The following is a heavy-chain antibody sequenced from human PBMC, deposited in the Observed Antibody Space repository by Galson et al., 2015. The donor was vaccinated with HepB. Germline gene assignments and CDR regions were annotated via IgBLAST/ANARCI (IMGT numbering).Heavy chain of an antibody. Sequence: TLSLTCAVYGGSFSGYYWSWIRQPPGKGLEWIGEINHSGSTNYNPPLKGRITISVDTTKNHFSLKLSSVTAADTAVYYCARVVGATRTARYFDYWGQGTLVTVSS. CDR1: GGSFSGYY. D-gene: IGHD1-26*01. V-gene: IGHV4-34*01. J-gene: IGHJ4*02. CDR2: INHSGST. CDR3: ARVVGATRTARYFDY.